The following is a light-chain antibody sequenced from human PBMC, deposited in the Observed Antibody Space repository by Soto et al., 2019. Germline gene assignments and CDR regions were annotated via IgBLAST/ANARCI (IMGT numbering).Light chain of an antibody. CDR2: DAS. CDR3: LQRSNWPPLT. J-gene: IGKJ4*01. CDR1: QSVSSY. Sequence: EIVLTQSPATLSLSPGERATLSCRASQSVSSYLAWYQQKPGQAPRLLIYDASNRVTDIPARFSGSGSGTDFTLTISSLEPEDFAVYYCLQRSNWPPLTFGGGTKVEIK. V-gene: IGKV3-11*01.